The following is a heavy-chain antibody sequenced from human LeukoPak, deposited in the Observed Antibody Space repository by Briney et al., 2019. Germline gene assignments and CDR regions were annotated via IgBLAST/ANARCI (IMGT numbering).Heavy chain of an antibody. J-gene: IGHJ4*02. D-gene: IGHD3-10*01. CDR3: ATAXMXEFXX. CDR1: GYTLTELA. CDR2: FDPEYGET. V-gene: IGHV1-24*01. Sequence: AAVKVSCKVSGYTLTELAMHGVRQAPGKGVEWRADFDPEYGETTYAQKFQGRVTRTEYTSTNTAYMEASPMRSEHTAVYYRATAXMXEFXXXGQGT.